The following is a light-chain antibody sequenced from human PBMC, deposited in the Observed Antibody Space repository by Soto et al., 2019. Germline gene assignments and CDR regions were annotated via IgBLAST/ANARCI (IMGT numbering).Light chain of an antibody. CDR3: LQAEAVPRT. J-gene: IGKJ1*01. Sequence: DIQMTQSPSSVSASVGDRVTITCRARQDINRWLAWYQQKPGKAPTLLIYTASSLQSGVPARSSGSGSGTHCSLTAGSLQPEYCESYCWLQAEAVPRTLGQGTKVEIX. CDR2: TAS. CDR1: QDINRW. V-gene: IGKV1-12*01.